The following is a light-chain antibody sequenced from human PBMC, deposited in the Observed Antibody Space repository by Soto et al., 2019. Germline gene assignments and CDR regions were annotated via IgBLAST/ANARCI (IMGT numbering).Light chain of an antibody. CDR3: SSYTTSNTHVV. Sequence: QSALTQPASVSGSPGQSITISCTGTSSDVGSYNYVSWYQQYPGKAPKLMIYDVSNRPSGVSYRFSGSKSGNTASLTISGRQADDEADDYCSSYTTSNTHVVFGGGTKLTVL. V-gene: IGLV2-14*01. CDR1: SSDVGSYNY. J-gene: IGLJ2*01. CDR2: DVS.